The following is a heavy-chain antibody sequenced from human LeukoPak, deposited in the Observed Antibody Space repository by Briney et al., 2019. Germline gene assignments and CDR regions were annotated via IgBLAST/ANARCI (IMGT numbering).Heavy chain of an antibody. Sequence: GRSLRLSCVASGFTFSSYGMHWVRQAPGKGLEWVALISYDGSNKYYADSVKGRFTISRDNSKNTLYLQMNSLRAEDTAVYYCAKGGGSYQWGQGTLVTVSS. D-gene: IGHD1-26*01. J-gene: IGHJ4*02. CDR3: AKGGGSYQ. V-gene: IGHV3-30*18. CDR1: GFTFSSYG. CDR2: ISYDGSNK.